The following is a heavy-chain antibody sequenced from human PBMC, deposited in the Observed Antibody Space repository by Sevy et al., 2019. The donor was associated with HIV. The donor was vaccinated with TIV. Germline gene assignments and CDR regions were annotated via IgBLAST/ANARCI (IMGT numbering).Heavy chain of an antibody. CDR3: ARAISYSHDAFDI. CDR1: GYTFTGYY. J-gene: IGHJ3*02. CDR2: INPNSGGT. D-gene: IGHD2-21*01. V-gene: IGHV1-2*02. Sequence: ASVKVPCKASGYTFTGYYMHWVRQAPGQGLEWMGWINPNSGGTNYAQKFQGRVTMTRDTSISTAYMELSRLRSDDTAVYYCARAISYSHDAFDIWGQGTMVTVSS.